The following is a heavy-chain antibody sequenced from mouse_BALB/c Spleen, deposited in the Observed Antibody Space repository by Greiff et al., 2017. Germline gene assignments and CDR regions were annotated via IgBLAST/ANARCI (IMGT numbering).Heavy chain of an antibody. CDR3: ARSGNSLLRHFDV. J-gene: IGHJ1*01. D-gene: IGHD1-2*01. Sequence: DVKLVESGGGLVQPGGSRKLSCAASGFTFSSFGMHWVRQAPEKGLEWVAYISSGSSTIYYADTVKGRFTISRDNPKNTLFLQMTSLRSEDTAMYYCARSGNSLLRHFDVWGAGTTVTVSS. CDR1: GFTFSSFG. CDR2: ISSGSSTI. V-gene: IGHV5-17*02.